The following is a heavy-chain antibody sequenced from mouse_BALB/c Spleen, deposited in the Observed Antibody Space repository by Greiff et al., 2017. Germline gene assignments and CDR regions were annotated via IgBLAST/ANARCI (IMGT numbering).Heavy chain of an antibody. D-gene: IGHD2-2*01. CDR1: GFNIKDTY. CDR3: ARYYYGYDGAMDY. J-gene: IGHJ4*01. V-gene: IGHV14-3*02. Sequence: VQLQQSGAELVKPGASVKLSCTASGFNIKDTYMHWVKQRPEQGLEWIGRIDPANGNTKYDPKFQGKATITADTSSNTAYLQLSSLTSEDTAVYYCARYYYGYDGAMDYWGQGTSVTVSS. CDR2: IDPANGNT.